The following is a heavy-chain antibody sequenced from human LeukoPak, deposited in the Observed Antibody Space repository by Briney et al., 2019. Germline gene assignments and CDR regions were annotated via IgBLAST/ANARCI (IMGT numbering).Heavy chain of an antibody. J-gene: IGHJ6*03. Sequence: SVKVSCKASGGTFSSYAISWVRQAPGQGLEWMGRIIPIFGTANYAQKFQGRVTITTDESTSTAYMELSSLRSEDTAVYYCASLYGDTVHMDVWGKGTTVTVSS. D-gene: IGHD4-17*01. V-gene: IGHV1-69*05. CDR1: GGTFSSYA. CDR3: ASLYGDTVHMDV. CDR2: IIPIFGTA.